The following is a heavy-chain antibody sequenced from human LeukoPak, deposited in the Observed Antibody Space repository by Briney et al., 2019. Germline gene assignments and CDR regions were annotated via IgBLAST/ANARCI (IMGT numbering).Heavy chain of an antibody. CDR1: GGSISTGGYY. J-gene: IGHJ3*01. CDR3: AKVALRYFDWTDSAFDV. CDR2: IYSSGGSY. D-gene: IGHD3-9*01. V-gene: IGHV4-31*03. Sequence: SETLSLTCTVSGGSISTGGYYWTWIRQHPGTGLEWIGYIYSSGGSYYYNPSLESRVTISVDTSMTAADTAVYYCAKVALRYFDWTDSAFDVWGQGTMVTVSS.